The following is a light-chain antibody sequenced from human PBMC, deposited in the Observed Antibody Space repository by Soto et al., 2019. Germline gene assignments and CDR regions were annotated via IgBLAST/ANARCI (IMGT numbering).Light chain of an antibody. J-gene: IGKJ4*01. V-gene: IGKV3-15*01. CDR3: QQYNNWPLT. Sequence: IVMTQSPATLSVSPGERATLSCRASQSVSSNLAWYQQKPGQAPRLLIYGASTRATGIPARFSGSGSGTEFTLTISSLQSEDLAVYYCQQYNNWPLTFGGGTKVDIK. CDR1: QSVSSN. CDR2: GAS.